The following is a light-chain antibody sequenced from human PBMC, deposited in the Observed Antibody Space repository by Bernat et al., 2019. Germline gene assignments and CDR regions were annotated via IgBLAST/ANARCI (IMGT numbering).Light chain of an antibody. CDR2: DVS. CDR3: YSWTTNYVYV. CDR1: SSDVGGFNY. V-gene: IGLV2-14*03. J-gene: IGLJ1*01. Sequence: QSALTQPASVSGYPGQSITISCTGTSSDVGGFNYVSWYQQHPGKAPKLMISDVSNRPSGVSNRFSGTKSGNTASLTISGLQAENEADYYCYSWTTNYVYVFGTGTKVTVL.